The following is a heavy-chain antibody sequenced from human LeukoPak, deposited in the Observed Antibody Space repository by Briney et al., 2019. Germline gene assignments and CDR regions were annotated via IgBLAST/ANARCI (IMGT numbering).Heavy chain of an antibody. Sequence: GGSLRLSCAASGFTFSVYGMHWVRQAPGKGLEWVAVMWYDGSKEYCADSVKGRSTISRDTSTNMLYLQMNSLRAEDTAVYYCARELGSGTFDYWGQGTLVTVSS. CDR2: MWYDGSKE. J-gene: IGHJ4*02. CDR3: ARELGSGTFDY. V-gene: IGHV3-33*01. D-gene: IGHD6-19*01. CDR1: GFTFSVYG.